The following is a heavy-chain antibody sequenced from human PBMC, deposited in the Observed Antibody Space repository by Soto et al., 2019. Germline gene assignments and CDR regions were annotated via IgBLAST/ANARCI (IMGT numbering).Heavy chain of an antibody. CDR2: ISWNSGSI. CDR1: GFSFDDYA. CDR3: AKGVGGASSSAFDI. Sequence: DVQLVESGGGLVQPGRSRRLSCAASGFSFDDYAMHWVRQAPGMGLEWVSGISWNSGSIDYADSVKGRFTISRDNAKNSLYLQMHSLRTEDTALYYCAKGVGGASSSAFDIWGQGTMVTVSS. D-gene: IGHD1-26*01. V-gene: IGHV3-9*01. J-gene: IGHJ3*02.